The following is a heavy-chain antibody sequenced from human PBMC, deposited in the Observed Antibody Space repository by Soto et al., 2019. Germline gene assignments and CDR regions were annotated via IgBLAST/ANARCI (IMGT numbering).Heavy chain of an antibody. CDR2: ISTNNGNT. J-gene: IGHJ5*02. Sequence: QVQLVQSGAEVKKPGASVKVSCKASGYIFSNYGISWVRQAPGQGLEWMGWISTNNGNTNTAQKFQARITMTTDTSTITAYMELRSLTSDDTAVYYCARDLDNDGGSDNWFDPWGQGTLVTVSS. CDR1: GYIFSNYG. CDR3: ARDLDNDGGSDNWFDP. V-gene: IGHV1-18*01. D-gene: IGHD1-1*01.